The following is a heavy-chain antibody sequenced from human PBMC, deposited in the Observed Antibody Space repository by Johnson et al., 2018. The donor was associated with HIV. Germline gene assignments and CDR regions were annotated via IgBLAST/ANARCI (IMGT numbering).Heavy chain of an antibody. Sequence: QVQLVESGGGVVQPGRSLRLSCAASGFTFSSYGMHWVRQAPGKGLEWVAVISYDGSNKYYVDSVKGRFTISRDNSKNTLYLQMNSLRAEDTAVYYCARDQGGNHNAFDIWGQGTMVTVSS. CDR2: ISYDGSNK. J-gene: IGHJ3*02. V-gene: IGHV3-30*03. CDR1: GFTFSSYG. CDR3: ARDQGGNHNAFDI. D-gene: IGHD1-14*01.